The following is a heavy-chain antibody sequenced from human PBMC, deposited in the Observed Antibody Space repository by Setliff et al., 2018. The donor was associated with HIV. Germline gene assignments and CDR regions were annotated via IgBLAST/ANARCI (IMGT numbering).Heavy chain of an antibody. Sequence: TLSLTCTVSGDSISRDFYYWNWIRQPAGKGLEWIGHIYTNGRTHYNPSLMSRVTISMDTSKNQFSLKLSSVTAADTAVYYCARNDAFDIWGQGTLVTVSS. CDR2: IYTNGRT. CDR1: GDSISRDFYY. CDR3: ARNDAFDI. J-gene: IGHJ3*02. V-gene: IGHV4-61*09.